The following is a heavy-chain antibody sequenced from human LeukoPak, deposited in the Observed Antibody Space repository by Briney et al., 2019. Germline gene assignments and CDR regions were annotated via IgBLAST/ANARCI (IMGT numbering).Heavy chain of an antibody. V-gene: IGHV3-23*01. CDR1: GFTFSSYA. CDR2: ISGSGGST. D-gene: IGHD3-10*01. J-gene: IGHJ4*02. Sequence: GGSLRLSCAASGFTFSSYAMSWVRQAPGKGLEWVSAISGSGGSTYYADSVKDRFTVSRDNSKNTLFLQMNSLRVVDTAVYYCTRDGSGSQGFWGQGTLVTVSS. CDR3: TRDGSGSQGF.